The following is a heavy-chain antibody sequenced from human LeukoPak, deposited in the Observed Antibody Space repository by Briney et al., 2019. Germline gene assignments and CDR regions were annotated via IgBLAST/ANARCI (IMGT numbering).Heavy chain of an antibody. Sequence: GRSLRLSCAASGFTFDDYAMHWVRQAPGKGLEWVSGISWNSGSIGYADSVKGRFTISRDNAKNSLYLQMNSLRAEDTALYYCAKDLGRAAAVFSGSFDYWGQGTLVTVSS. V-gene: IGHV3-9*01. J-gene: IGHJ4*02. CDR1: GFTFDDYA. CDR2: ISWNSGSI. D-gene: IGHD6-13*01. CDR3: AKDLGRAAAVFSGSFDY.